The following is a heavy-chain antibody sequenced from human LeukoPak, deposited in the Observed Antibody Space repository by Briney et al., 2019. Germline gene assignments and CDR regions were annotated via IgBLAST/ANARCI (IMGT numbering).Heavy chain of an antibody. CDR3: ASPIGAGIAVAGLDY. D-gene: IGHD6-19*01. CDR1: RFPYHRYD. Sequence: GISVRLFCAASRFPYHRYDMQGVRRARGKGLEGGTDISYDGSNKYYADSVKGRFTISRDNSKNTLYLQMNSLRAEDTAVYYCASPIGAGIAVAGLDYWGQGTLVTVSS. CDR2: ISYDGSNK. J-gene: IGHJ4*02. V-gene: IGHV3-30*04.